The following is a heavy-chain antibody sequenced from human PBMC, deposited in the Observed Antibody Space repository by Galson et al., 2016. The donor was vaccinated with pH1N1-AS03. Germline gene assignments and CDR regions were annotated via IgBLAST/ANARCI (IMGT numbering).Heavy chain of an antibody. J-gene: IGHJ4*02. Sequence: SLRLSCAASGFTFRSYGMHWVRQTPGKGLQWVAVISYDESKKLYADSVRGRSNISRDNSKNTLYLQMNSLRPEDTAVYFCARSQSFYVDYFDNWGQGTLVTVSS. V-gene: IGHV3-30*03. D-gene: IGHD3-10*02. CDR2: ISYDESKK. CDR3: ARSQSFYVDYFDN. CDR1: GFTFRSYG.